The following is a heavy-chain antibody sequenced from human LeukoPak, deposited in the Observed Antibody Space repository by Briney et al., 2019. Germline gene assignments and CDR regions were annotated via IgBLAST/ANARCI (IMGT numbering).Heavy chain of an antibody. CDR2: IYTSGST. D-gene: IGHD3-22*01. CDR3: ARHYYDSSGYYPQGYYYGMDV. J-gene: IGHJ6*02. V-gene: IGHV4-4*07. Sequence: SSETLSLTCTVSGGSISSYYWSWIRQPAGKGLEWIGRIYTSGSTNYNPSLKSRVTMSVDTSKNQFSLKLSSVTAADTAVCYCARHYYDSSGYYPQGYYYGMDVWGQGTTVTVSS. CDR1: GGSISSYY.